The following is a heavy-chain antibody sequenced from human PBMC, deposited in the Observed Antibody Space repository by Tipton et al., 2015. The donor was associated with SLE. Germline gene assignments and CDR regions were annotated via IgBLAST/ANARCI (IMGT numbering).Heavy chain of an antibody. CDR3: ARDRGSRGYSSSWDGQDWFDP. J-gene: IGHJ5*02. V-gene: IGHV4-34*01. Sequence: TLSLTCAVYGGSFSGYYWSWIRQPPGKGLEWIGEINHSGSTNYNPSLKSRVTISVDTSKNQFSLKLSSVTAADTAVYYCARDRGSRGYSSSWDGQDWFDPWGQGTLVTVSS. CDR2: INHSGST. D-gene: IGHD6-13*01. CDR1: GGSFSGYY.